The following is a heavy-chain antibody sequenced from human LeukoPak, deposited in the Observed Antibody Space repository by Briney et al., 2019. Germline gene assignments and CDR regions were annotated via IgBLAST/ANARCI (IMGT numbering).Heavy chain of an antibody. CDR1: GYTFTSYY. J-gene: IGHJ5*02. CDR2: INPSGGST. V-gene: IGHV1-46*01. D-gene: IGHD5-18*01. Sequence: GASVKVSCKASGYTFTSYYMHWVRQAPGQGLEWMGIINPSGGSTSYAQKFQGRVTMTRDMSTSTVYMELSSLRSEDTAVYYCARASYVDTAMVFGWFDPWGQGTLVTVSS. CDR3: ARASYVDTAMVFGWFDP.